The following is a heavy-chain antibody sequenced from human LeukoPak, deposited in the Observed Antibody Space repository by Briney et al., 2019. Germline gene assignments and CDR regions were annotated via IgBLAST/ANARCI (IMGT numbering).Heavy chain of an antibody. CDR2: VTNSGSYT. V-gene: IGHV3-11*05. CDR3: ARGPYYLDSSGYYPDY. J-gene: IGHJ4*02. CDR1: GFTFSDYY. Sequence: GGSLRLSCAASGFTFSDYYMSWTRQAPGEGLQWVSYVTNSGSYTNYADSVKGRFTISRDNAKASLYLQMNSLRAEDTAVYYCARGPYYLDSSGYYPDYWGQGTLVTVSS. D-gene: IGHD3-22*01.